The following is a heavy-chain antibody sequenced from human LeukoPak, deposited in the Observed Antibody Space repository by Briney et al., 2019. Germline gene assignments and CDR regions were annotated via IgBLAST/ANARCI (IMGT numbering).Heavy chain of an antibody. Sequence: GGSLRLSCAAFGFTFSSYEMNWVRQAPGKGLEWVSYISSSGSTIYYADSVKGRFTISRDNAKNSLYLQMNSLRAEDTAVYYCARSRRRISMVRGLISVFVGAFDIWGQGTMVTVSS. J-gene: IGHJ3*02. V-gene: IGHV3-48*03. CDR2: ISSSGSTI. D-gene: IGHD3-10*01. CDR1: GFTFSSYE. CDR3: ARSRRRISMVRGLISVFVGAFDI.